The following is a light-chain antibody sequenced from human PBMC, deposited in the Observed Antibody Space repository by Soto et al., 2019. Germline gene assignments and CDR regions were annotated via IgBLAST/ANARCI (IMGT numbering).Light chain of an antibody. Sequence: DIPMSLSLYTMSGSVGDRVTITFLASQTISSWLAWYQQKPGKAPKLLIYKASTLKSGVPSRFSGSGSGTEFTLTISSLQPDDFATYYCQHDNSYSGAFGQGTKVDIK. V-gene: IGKV1-5*03. CDR1: QTISSW. CDR2: KAS. CDR3: QHDNSYSGA. J-gene: IGKJ1*01.